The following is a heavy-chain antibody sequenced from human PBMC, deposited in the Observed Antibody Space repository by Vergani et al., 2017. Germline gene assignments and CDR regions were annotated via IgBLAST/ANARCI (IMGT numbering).Heavy chain of an antibody. V-gene: IGHV1-24*01. J-gene: IGHJ5*02. CDR1: GYTLTELS. CDR3: ATVTIFGVVIDNWFDP. Sequence: QVQLVQSGAEVKKPGASVKVSCKVSGYTLTELSMHWVRQAPGKGLEWMGGFDPEDSETIYAQKFQGRVTMTEDTSTDIAYMELSSLRSEDTAVYYCATVTIFGVVIDNWFDPWGQGTLVTVSS. CDR2: FDPEDSET. D-gene: IGHD3-3*01.